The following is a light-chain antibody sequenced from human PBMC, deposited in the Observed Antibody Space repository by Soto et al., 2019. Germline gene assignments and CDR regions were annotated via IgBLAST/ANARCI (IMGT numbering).Light chain of an antibody. CDR1: SSNIGAGYG. V-gene: IGLV1-40*01. J-gene: IGLJ3*02. CDR2: GNS. CDR3: QSYDSSLSGWV. Sequence: QSVLAQPPSVSGAPGQRVTISCTGSSSNIGAGYGVHWYQQLPGTAPKLLIYGNSNRPSGVPDRFSGSKSGTSASLAITGLQAEDEADYHCQSYDSSLSGWVFGGGTKVPVL.